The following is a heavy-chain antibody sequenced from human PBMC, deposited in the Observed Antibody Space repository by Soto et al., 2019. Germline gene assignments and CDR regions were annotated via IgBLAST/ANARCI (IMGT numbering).Heavy chain of an antibody. CDR2: IYYSGST. Sequence: QVQLQESGPGLVKPSETLSLTCTVSGGSISSYYWGWIRQPPGKGLEWIGYIYYSGSTNYNPSLKSRVTISVDTSKNHFSLKLSSVTAADTAVYYCARGVNYYGSGGYYLDYWGQGTLVTASS. V-gene: IGHV4-59*01. J-gene: IGHJ4*02. D-gene: IGHD3-10*01. CDR3: ARGVNYYGSGGYYLDY. CDR1: GGSISSYY.